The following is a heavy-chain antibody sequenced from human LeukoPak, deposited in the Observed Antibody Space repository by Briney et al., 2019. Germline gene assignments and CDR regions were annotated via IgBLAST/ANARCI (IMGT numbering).Heavy chain of an antibody. Sequence: PGGSLRLSCAASGFTVSSNYMSWVRQAPGKGLEWVSVIYSGGSTYYADSVKGRFTISRDNSKNTLYLQMNSLRAEDTAVYYCARVGVRRGYYGMDVWGQGTTVTVSS. D-gene: IGHD3-10*01. CDR2: IYSGGST. V-gene: IGHV3-53*01. J-gene: IGHJ6*02. CDR1: GFTVSSNY. CDR3: ARVGVRRGYYGMDV.